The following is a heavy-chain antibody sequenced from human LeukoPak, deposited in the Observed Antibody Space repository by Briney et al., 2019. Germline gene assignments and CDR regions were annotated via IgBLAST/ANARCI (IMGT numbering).Heavy chain of an antibody. D-gene: IGHD2-2*01. Sequence: GGSLRLSCAASGFIFSSYAMNWVRQAPGKGLEWVSAINDGGGRTYYADSVKGRFTISRDNSKNTLYLQMNSLRAEDTAVYYCAKALGYCSSTSCRTEDFDYWGQGTLVTVSS. V-gene: IGHV3-23*01. CDR1: GFIFSSYA. CDR2: INDGGGRT. J-gene: IGHJ4*02. CDR3: AKALGYCSSTSCRTEDFDY.